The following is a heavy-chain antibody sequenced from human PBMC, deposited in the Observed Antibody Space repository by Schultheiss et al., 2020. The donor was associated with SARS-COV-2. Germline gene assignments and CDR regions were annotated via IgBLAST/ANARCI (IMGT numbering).Heavy chain of an antibody. CDR3: ARHYDSRGNNALDL. CDR2: IHDSGST. D-gene: IGHD3-22*01. Sequence: SQTLSLTCTVSGVSVTTYCWNWIRRPPGKGLEWIGFIHDSGSTNYNPSLTSRVTISVDTSKNQFSLKLTSVTAADTAVYFCARHYDSRGNNALDLWGHGTMVTVSS. J-gene: IGHJ3*01. CDR1: GVSVTTYC. V-gene: IGHV4-59*08.